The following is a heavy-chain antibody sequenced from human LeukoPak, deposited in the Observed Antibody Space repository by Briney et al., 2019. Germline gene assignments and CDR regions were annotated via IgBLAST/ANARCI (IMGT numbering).Heavy chain of an antibody. CDR2: INPSGGSA. D-gene: IGHD6-19*01. Sequence: ASVKVSCKASGYTFTSYHMHWVRQAPGQGLEWMGIINPSGGSATYAQKFQGRVTMTRDTSTSTVYMEVSSLRSEDTAVYYYAKARLGSSASADYWGQGTLVTVSS. J-gene: IGHJ4*02. CDR1: GYTFTSYH. CDR3: AKARLGSSASADY. V-gene: IGHV1-46*01.